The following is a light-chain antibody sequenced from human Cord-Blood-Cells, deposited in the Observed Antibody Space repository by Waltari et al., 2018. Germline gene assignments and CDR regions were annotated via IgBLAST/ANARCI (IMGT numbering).Light chain of an antibody. J-gene: IGKJ1*01. CDR3: QQYYSTPPT. V-gene: IGKV4-1*01. CDR2: WAS. CDR1: QSVLYSSNNKNY. Sequence: DIVMTQSPDSLAVSLGERATINCNSSQSVLYSSNNKNYLAWYQQKPGQPPKLLIYWASTRESGVPDRCSGSGSETDFTLTIISLQAGDMAVYYCQQYYSTPPTFGEGTKVEIK.